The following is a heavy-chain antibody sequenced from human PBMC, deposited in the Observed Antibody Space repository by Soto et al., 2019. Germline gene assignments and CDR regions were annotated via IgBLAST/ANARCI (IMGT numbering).Heavy chain of an antibody. CDR2: INPNSGGT. Sequence: ASVKVSCKASGYTFTGYYMHWVRQAPGQGLEWMGWINPNSGGTNYAQKFQGWVTMTRDTSISTAYMELSRLRSDDTAVYYCARGNSALRPNDAFDIWGQGTMVTVSS. J-gene: IGHJ3*02. V-gene: IGHV1-2*04. D-gene: IGHD4-4*01. CDR3: ARGNSALRPNDAFDI. CDR1: GYTFTGYY.